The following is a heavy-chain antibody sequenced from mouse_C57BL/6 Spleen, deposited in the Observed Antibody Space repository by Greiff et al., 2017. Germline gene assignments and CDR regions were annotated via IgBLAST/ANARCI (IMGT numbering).Heavy chain of an antibody. J-gene: IGHJ3*01. D-gene: IGHD3-2*02. V-gene: IGHV1-18*01. CDR2: INPNNGGT. CDR3: ARRERTAQATFAY. Sequence: EVQLQQSGPELVQPGASVTIPCKASGYTFTDYNMDWVKQSHGKSLEWIGDINPNNGGTIYNQKFKGKATLTVDKSSSTAYMELRSLTSEDTAVYYCARRERTAQATFAYWGQGTLVTVSA. CDR1: GYTFTDYN.